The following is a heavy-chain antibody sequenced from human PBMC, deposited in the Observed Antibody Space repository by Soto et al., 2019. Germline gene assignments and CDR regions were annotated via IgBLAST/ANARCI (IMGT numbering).Heavy chain of an antibody. Sequence: KASETLSLTCAVSGGSISSGGYSWSWIRQPPGKGLEWIGYIYHSGSTYYNPSLKSRVTISVDRSKNQFSLKLSSVTAADTAVYYCARREFDSSTRRNWFDPWGQGTLVTVSS. CDR1: GGSISSGGYS. J-gene: IGHJ5*02. CDR2: IYHSGST. CDR3: ARREFDSSTRRNWFDP. V-gene: IGHV4-30-2*01. D-gene: IGHD2-2*01.